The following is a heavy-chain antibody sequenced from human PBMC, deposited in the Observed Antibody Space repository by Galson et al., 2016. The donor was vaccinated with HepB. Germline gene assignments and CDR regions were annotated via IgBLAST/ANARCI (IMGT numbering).Heavy chain of an antibody. CDR3: ARGHIVATVDYYYYGLDV. CDR2: INAANGDP. J-gene: IGHJ6*02. V-gene: IGHV1-3*01. CDR1: GYTFTTYA. Sequence: SVKVSCKASGYTFTTYAMYWVRQAPGQRLEWMGWINAANGDPKYSQKLQGRGTITWDTSANTAYMELSSLRSEDTAVYYCARGHIVATVDYYYYGLDVWGQGTTVTVSS. D-gene: IGHD5-12*01.